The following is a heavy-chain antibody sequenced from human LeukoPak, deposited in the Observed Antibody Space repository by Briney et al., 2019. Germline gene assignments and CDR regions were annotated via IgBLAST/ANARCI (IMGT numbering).Heavy chain of an antibody. CDR3: ARSDWMRWFDP. CDR2: IYYSGST. V-gene: IGHV4-59*08. D-gene: IGHD1-1*01. CDR1: GGSINNCY. Sequence: SETLSLTCTVSGGSINNCYWSWIRQPPGKGLEWIGYIYYSGSTTYNPSLKSRVTISVDTSKNHFSLKLSSVTAADTAVYYCARSDWMRWFDPWGQGTLVTVSS. J-gene: IGHJ5*02.